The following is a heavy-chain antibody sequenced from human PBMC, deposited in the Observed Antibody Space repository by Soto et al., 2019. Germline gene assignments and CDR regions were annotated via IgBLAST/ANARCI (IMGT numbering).Heavy chain of an antibody. CDR1: GGTFSSYA. Sequence: QVQLVQSGAEVKKPGSSVKVSCKASGGTFSSYAISWVRRAPGQGLEWMGGIIPIFGTANYAQKFQGRVTITADESTSTAYMELSSLRSEDTAVYYCASGAYSSSSLAGYYYYGMDVWGQGTTVTVSS. CDR2: IIPIFGTA. D-gene: IGHD6-6*01. V-gene: IGHV1-69*01. J-gene: IGHJ6*02. CDR3: ASGAYSSSSLAGYYYYGMDV.